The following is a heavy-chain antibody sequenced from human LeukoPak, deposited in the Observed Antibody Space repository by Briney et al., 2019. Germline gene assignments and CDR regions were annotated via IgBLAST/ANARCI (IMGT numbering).Heavy chain of an antibody. CDR2: ISSNGGST. Sequence: PGGSLRLSCAASGFTFSSYAMHWVRQALGKGLEYVSAISSNGGSTYYANSVKGRFTISRDNSKNTLYLQMGSLRAEDMAVYYCARRASTTVTFDYWGQGTLVTVSS. J-gene: IGHJ4*02. D-gene: IGHD4-17*01. V-gene: IGHV3-64*01. CDR3: ARRASTTVTFDY. CDR1: GFTFSSYA.